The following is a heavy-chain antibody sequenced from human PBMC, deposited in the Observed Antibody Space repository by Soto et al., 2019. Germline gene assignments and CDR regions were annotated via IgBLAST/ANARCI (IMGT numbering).Heavy chain of an antibody. CDR2: INSDGSST. D-gene: IGHD6-13*01. CDR1: GFTFSSYW. J-gene: IGHJ6*02. Sequence: PGGSLRLSCAASGFTFSSYWMHWVRQAPGKGLVWVSRINSDGSSTSYADSVKGRFTISRDNAKNTLYLQMNSLRAEDTAVYYCARGTHSSTGYYYYGMDVWGQGTTVTVSS. CDR3: ARGTHSSTGYYYYGMDV. V-gene: IGHV3-74*01.